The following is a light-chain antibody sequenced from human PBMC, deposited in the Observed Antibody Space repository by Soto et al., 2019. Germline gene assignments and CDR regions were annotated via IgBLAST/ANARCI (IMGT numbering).Light chain of an antibody. Sequence: QSALTQPASVSGSPGQSITISCTGTSSDVGGYNYVSWYQQHPGKAPKLMIYDVSNRPSGVSNRFSGSKSGNTASLTISGLQAEDDADYYCSSYTSSSTPVVFGGGNKLTVL. J-gene: IGLJ2*01. CDR1: SSDVGGYNY. CDR3: SSYTSSSTPVV. V-gene: IGLV2-14*01. CDR2: DVS.